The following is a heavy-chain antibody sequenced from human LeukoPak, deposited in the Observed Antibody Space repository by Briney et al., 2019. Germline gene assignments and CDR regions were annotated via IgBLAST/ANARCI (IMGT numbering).Heavy chain of an antibody. V-gene: IGHV3-23*01. CDR1: GFNFSIYP. D-gene: IGHD3-22*01. CDR2: ISGSGGST. J-gene: IGHJ3*02. Sequence: GGSLRLSCTTSGFNFSIYPMTWVRQAPGKGLEWVSAISGSGGSTYYADSVKGRFTISRDNSKNTLYLQMNSLRAEDTAVYYCAKDSYYYDSSGYYGAFDIWGQGTMVTVSS. CDR3: AKDSYYYDSSGYYGAFDI.